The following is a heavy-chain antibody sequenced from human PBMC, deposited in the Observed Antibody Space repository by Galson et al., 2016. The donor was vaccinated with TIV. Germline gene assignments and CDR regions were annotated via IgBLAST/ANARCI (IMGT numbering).Heavy chain of an antibody. V-gene: IGHV3-9*01. CDR2: INWNSGDI. CDR3: AKERRGYYYYMDV. J-gene: IGHJ6*03. CDR1: GFTFDDYA. Sequence: SLRLSCAASGFTFDDYAMHWVRQVPGKGLEWVSGINWNSGDINYADSVKGRFTISRDNAKKSLYLQMNSLRPEDTALYYCAKERRGYYYYMDVWGKGTSVTVSS.